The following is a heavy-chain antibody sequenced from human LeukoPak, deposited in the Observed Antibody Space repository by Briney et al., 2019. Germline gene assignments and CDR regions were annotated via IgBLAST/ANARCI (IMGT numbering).Heavy chain of an antibody. CDR1: GGSISSYY. V-gene: IGHV4-34*01. CDR3: ARSPYPPIAAAPVRPFDP. D-gene: IGHD6-13*01. CDR2: INHSRST. J-gene: IGHJ5*02. Sequence: LRASETLSLTCTVSGGSISSYYWSWIRQPPGKGLEWIGEINHSRSTNYNPSLKSRVTISVDTSKNQFSLKLSSVTAADTAVYYCARSPYPPIAAAPVRPFDPWGQGTLVTVSS.